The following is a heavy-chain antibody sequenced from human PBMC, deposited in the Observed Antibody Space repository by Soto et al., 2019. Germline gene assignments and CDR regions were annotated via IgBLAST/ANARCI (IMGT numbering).Heavy chain of an antibody. CDR3: ARYCTSTGCYYNGMDV. J-gene: IGHJ6*02. V-gene: IGHV5-10-1*01. CDR1: GYSFTSYW. D-gene: IGHD2-2*01. CDR2: IDPSDSNI. Sequence: GESLKISCKGSGYSFTSYWITWVRQMPGNGLEWMGRIDPSDSNINYSPSFQGHVTISADKSISTAYLQWSSLKASDTAMYYCARYCTSTGCYYNGMDVWGQGTTVTVSS.